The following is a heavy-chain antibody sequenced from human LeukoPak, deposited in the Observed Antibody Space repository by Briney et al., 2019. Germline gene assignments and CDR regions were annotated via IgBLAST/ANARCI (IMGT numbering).Heavy chain of an antibody. CDR3: ARDGSYGAFDI. Sequence: SETLSLTCAVYGGSFNGYYWSWIRQPPGKGLEWIGEINHSGTTNYNPSLKSRVTISVDTSKNQFSLKLSSVSAADTAVYYCARDGSYGAFDIWGHGTMVTVSS. J-gene: IGHJ3*02. V-gene: IGHV4-34*01. CDR2: INHSGTT. CDR1: GGSFNGYY. D-gene: IGHD1-26*01.